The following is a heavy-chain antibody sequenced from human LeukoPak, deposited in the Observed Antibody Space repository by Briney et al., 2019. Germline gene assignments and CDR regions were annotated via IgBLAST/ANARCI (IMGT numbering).Heavy chain of an antibody. CDR3: ARSIVVVLAATRSGWFDP. CDR2: ISWNSGRI. CDR1: GFTFVVYA. V-gene: IGHV3-9*01. D-gene: IGHD2-15*01. J-gene: IGHJ5*02. Sequence: PGGSLRHSCAASGFTFVVYAMHWVRHAPGEGVEWVSGISWNSGRIGYVDSVKGRFTISRDNARNSLYLQMNSLRAEYTAVYYCARSIVVVLAATRSGWFDPWGQGTLVTVSS.